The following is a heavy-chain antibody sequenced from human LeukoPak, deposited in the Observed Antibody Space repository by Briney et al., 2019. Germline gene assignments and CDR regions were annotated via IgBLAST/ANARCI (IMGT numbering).Heavy chain of an antibody. V-gene: IGHV4-59*01. CDR2: IYYSGIT. D-gene: IGHD3-10*01. CDR1: GGSISSNY. CDR3: ARAYHGSGSFSLLFDP. Sequence: SETLSLTCTVSGGSISSNYWSWVRQPPGKGLEWIGYIYYSGITNNNPSLKSRATISVDTSKNQFSLKLSSVTAADTAVYYCARAYHGSGSFSLLFDPWGQGTLVTVSS. J-gene: IGHJ5*02.